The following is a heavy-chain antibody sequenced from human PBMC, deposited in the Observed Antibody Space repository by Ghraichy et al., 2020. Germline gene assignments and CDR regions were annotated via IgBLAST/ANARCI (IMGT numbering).Heavy chain of an antibody. CDR2: ISASGGGT. J-gene: IGHJ4*02. CDR3: AIVNLAVSGDFFDY. D-gene: IGHD6-19*01. V-gene: IGHV3-23*01. CDR1: GFTFSNYA. Sequence: GGSLRLSCAASGFTFSNYAMSWVRQAPGKGLEWVSGISASGGGTYYADSVKARFSISRDNSKSTLYLQMNSLRAEDTAIYYCAIVNLAVSGDFFDYWGQGTLVTVSS.